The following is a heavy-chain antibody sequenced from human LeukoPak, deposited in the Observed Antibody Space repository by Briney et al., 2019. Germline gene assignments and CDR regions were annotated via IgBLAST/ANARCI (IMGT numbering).Heavy chain of an antibody. V-gene: IGHV3-23*01. CDR1: GFTFSSYA. CDR3: ANGGRKYSSSY. CDR2: ISGSGGST. Sequence: GGSLRLSCAASGFTFSSYATSWVRQAPGKGLEWVSAISGSGGSTYYADSVKGRFTISRDNSKNTLYLQMNSLRAEDTAVYYCANGGRKYSSSYWGQGTLVTVSS. J-gene: IGHJ4*02. D-gene: IGHD6-19*01.